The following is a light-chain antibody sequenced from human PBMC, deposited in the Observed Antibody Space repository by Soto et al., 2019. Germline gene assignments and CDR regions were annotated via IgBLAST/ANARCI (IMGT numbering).Light chain of an antibody. V-gene: IGLV2-11*01. CDR3: CSYAGSYTYVV. J-gene: IGLJ2*01. CDR1: SSDVGGYNH. CDR2: DVS. Sequence: SALTQPRSVSGSPGQSVTISCTGTSSDVGGYNHVSWYQQHPGKAPKLLIHDVSERLSGVPGRFSGSKFGDTASLTISGLQAEDEADYYCCSYAGSYTYVVFGGGTKLTVL.